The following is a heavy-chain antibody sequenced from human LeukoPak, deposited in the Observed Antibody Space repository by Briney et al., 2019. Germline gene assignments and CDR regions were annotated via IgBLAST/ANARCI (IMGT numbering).Heavy chain of an antibody. CDR2: IYHSGST. Sequence: SETLSLTCTVSGGSISSGSYYWGWIRQPPGKGLEWIGSIYHSGSTYYNPSLKSRVTISVDTSKNQFSLKLSSVTAADTAVYYCAREFYDYVWGSYRSFDYWGQGTLVTVSS. J-gene: IGHJ4*02. V-gene: IGHV4-39*07. CDR1: GGSISSGSYY. CDR3: AREFYDYVWGSYRSFDY. D-gene: IGHD3-16*02.